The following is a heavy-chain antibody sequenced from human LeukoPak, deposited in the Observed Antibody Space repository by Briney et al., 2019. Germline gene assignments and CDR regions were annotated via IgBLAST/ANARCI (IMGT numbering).Heavy chain of an antibody. Sequence: GGSLRLSCAASGFTFSKAWMSWVRQAPGEGLEWVGQIKSKTDGGTTDYAAPVKGRFTISRADSKNSLYLLMNSLKTEDTAVYYCTTEDYGDYVPDYWGQGTLVTVSS. CDR1: GFTFSKAW. CDR3: TTEDYGDYVPDY. CDR2: IKSKTDGGTT. V-gene: IGHV3-15*01. J-gene: IGHJ4*02. D-gene: IGHD4-17*01.